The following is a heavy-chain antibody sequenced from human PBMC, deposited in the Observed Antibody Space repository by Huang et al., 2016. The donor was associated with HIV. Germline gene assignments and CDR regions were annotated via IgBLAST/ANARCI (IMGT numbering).Heavy chain of an antibody. Sequence: QLQLQESGPGLVKPSETLSLTCTVSGSSISSSYYWGWIRQPPGKGLGWIGNIYYSGNTSYNPSLKSRVTISVDTSKNHISLKVDSVTAADTAVYYCARPLTGTTALGYWGQGTLVTVSS. D-gene: IGHD1-20*01. CDR1: GSSISSSYY. CDR3: ARPLTGTTALGY. J-gene: IGHJ4*02. V-gene: IGHV4-39*01. CDR2: IYYSGNT.